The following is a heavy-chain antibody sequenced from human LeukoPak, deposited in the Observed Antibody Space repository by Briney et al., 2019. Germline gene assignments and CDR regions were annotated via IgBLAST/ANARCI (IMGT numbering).Heavy chain of an antibody. CDR1: GGSFSGYY. J-gene: IGHJ5*02. CDR2: INHSGST. V-gene: IGHV4-34*01. D-gene: IGHD3-10*01. CDR3: ARGMVLPASSSSP. Sequence: SETLSLTCAVYGGSFSGYYWSWIRQPPGKGLEWIGEINHSGSTNYNPSLKSRVTISVDTSKNQFSLKLSSVTAADTAVYYCARGMVLPASSSSPWGQGTLVTVSS.